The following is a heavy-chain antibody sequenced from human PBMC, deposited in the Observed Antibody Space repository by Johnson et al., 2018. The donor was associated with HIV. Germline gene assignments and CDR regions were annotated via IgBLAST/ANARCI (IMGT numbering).Heavy chain of an antibody. D-gene: IGHD3-22*01. CDR1: GFSFSDSA. J-gene: IGHJ3*02. CDR2: ISFDGSKK. Sequence: QVQLVESGGGVVQPGRSLRLSCAASGFSFSDSAMHWVRQAPGKGLEWVAVISFDGSKKYYADSVKGRFTISRDNSKNTRYLQMNSLRAEDTAVYYCARDLHDSSGYYYEGDAFDIWGQGTMVTVSS. V-gene: IGHV3-30-3*01. CDR3: ARDLHDSSGYYYEGDAFDI.